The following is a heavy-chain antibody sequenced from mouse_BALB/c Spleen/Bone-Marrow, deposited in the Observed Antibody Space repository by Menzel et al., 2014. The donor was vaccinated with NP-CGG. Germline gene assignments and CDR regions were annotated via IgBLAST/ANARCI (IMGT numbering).Heavy chain of an antibody. Sequence: VQLQQPGPELVKPGASVKVSCKASDYAFTGYNIYWVKQSHGKSXEWIGYXDPYXXXTNYNQKFKGKATLTVDKSSSTAYMHFNSLTSEDSXXXXXXXXLXRAXDYXGXGTSVTASS. CDR2: XDPYXXXT. CDR1: DYAFTGYN. J-gene: IGHJ4*01. CDR3: XXXLXRAXDY. V-gene: IGHV1S135*01.